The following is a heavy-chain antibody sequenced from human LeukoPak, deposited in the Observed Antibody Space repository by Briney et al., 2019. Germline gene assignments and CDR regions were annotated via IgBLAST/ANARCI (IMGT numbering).Heavy chain of an antibody. CDR1: GFTFSNYA. Sequence: GGSLRLSCSASGFTFSNYAMHWVRQGPGKGLEYVSAISSNGGSTYYADSVKGRFTISRDNSKSTLYLQMSSLRPEDMAVYYCVKDSGDGYNFDYWGQGTMATVSS. CDR3: VKDSGDGYNFDY. D-gene: IGHD5-24*01. V-gene: IGHV3-64D*09. J-gene: IGHJ4*02. CDR2: ISSNGGST.